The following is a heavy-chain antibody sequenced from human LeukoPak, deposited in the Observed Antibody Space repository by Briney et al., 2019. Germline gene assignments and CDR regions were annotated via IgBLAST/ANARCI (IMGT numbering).Heavy chain of an antibody. D-gene: IGHD2-2*01. CDR3: ARGYCSSTSCYGNFQH. CDR2: ISSSGSTI. V-gene: IGHV3-48*03. J-gene: IGHJ1*01. CDR1: GFTFSSYE. Sequence: GGSLRLSCAASGFTFSSYEMNWVRQAPGKGLEWVSYISSSGSTIYYADSVKGRFAISRDNAKNSLYLQMNSLRAEDTAVYYCARGYCSSTSCYGNFQHWGQGTLVTVSS.